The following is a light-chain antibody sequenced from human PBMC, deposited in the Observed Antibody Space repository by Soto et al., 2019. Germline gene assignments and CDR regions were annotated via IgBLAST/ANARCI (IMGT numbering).Light chain of an antibody. J-gene: IGKJ1*01. Sequence: EIVMTQSPATLSVSPGERATLSCRASQSVSTNLAWYQQKPGQAPRLLIYGASTRATDIPARFSGSGYGTEFTLTISSLQSEDVAVYYCQQYNSWPPWSFGQGTKGEI. CDR1: QSVSTN. CDR2: GAS. CDR3: QQYNSWPPWS. V-gene: IGKV3-15*01.